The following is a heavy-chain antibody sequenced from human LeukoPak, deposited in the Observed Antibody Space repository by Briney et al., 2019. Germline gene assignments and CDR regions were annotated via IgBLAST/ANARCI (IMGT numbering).Heavy chain of an antibody. J-gene: IGHJ4*02. CDR1: GGSISSSSYY. V-gene: IGHV4-39*01. CDR2: IYYSGST. D-gene: IGHD3-10*01. Sequence: SETLSLTCTVSGGSISSSSYYWGWIRQPPGKGLEWIGSIYYSGSTYYNPSLKSRVTISVDTPKNQFSLKLSSVTAADTAVYYCARLRRVTMVRGVIIFDYWGQGTLVTVSS. CDR3: ARLRRVTMVRGVIIFDY.